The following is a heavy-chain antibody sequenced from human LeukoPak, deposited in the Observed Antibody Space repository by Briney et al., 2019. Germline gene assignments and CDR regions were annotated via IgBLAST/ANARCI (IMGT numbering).Heavy chain of an antibody. CDR3: ARLHRDIVVVPAAPLDY. J-gene: IGHJ4*02. Sequence: PSETLSLTCTVSGGSISSSSYYWGWIRQPPGKGLEWIGSIYYSGSTYYNPSLKSRVTISVDTPKNQFSLKLSSVTAADTAVYYCARLHRDIVVVPAAPLDYWGQGTLVTVSS. V-gene: IGHV4-39*01. D-gene: IGHD2-2*01. CDR2: IYYSGST. CDR1: GGSISSSSYY.